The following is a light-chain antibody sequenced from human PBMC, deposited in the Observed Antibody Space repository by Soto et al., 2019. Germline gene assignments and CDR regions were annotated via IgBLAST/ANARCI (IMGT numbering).Light chain of an antibody. J-gene: IGKJ5*01. CDR1: QGVSSY. CDR2: DAS. Sequence: EIVLTQSPATLSLSPGERATLSCRASQGVSSYLAWYQQKPGQAPRLLIYDASNRATGIPARFSGSGPGTDFTPTISSLEPEDFAVYYCQQRSNGITFGQGTRQEIK. CDR3: QQRSNGIT. V-gene: IGKV3D-11*01.